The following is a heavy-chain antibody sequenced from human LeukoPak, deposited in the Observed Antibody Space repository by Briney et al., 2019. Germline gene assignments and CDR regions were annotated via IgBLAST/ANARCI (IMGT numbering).Heavy chain of an antibody. J-gene: IGHJ5*02. V-gene: IGHV4-59*08. Sequence: SETLSLTCTVSGGSISSYYWSWIRQPPGKGLEWIGSIYHSGSTYYNPSLKSRVTISVDTSKNQFSLKLSSVTAADTAVYYCARCYYSKNRYNWFDPWGQGTLVTVSS. CDR1: GGSISSYY. CDR3: ARCYYSKNRYNWFDP. CDR2: IYHSGST. D-gene: IGHD4-11*01.